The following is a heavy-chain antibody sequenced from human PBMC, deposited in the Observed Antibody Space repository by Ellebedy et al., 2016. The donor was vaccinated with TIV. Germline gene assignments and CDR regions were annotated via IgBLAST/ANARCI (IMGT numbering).Heavy chain of an antibody. CDR1: GGSFSTYA. J-gene: IGHJ4*02. Sequence: ASVKVSCXASGGSFSTYAINWVRQAPGQGLEWMGGITPIFGTTNYAQKFQGRVTITADESTTIAYMELSSLRSEDTAVYYCARVDPYCSSISCYENYFDFWGQGTLVTASS. D-gene: IGHD2-2*01. CDR2: ITPIFGTT. V-gene: IGHV1-69*13. CDR3: ARVDPYCSSISCYENYFDF.